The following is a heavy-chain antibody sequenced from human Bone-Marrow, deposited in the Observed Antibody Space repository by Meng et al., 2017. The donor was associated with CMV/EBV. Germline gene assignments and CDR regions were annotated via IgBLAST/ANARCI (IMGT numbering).Heavy chain of an antibody. D-gene: IGHD6-13*01. Sequence: SCATLVKPTPTLTLTGTFTGFSLSTSGVGVGWIRQPPGKALEWLALIYWNDDKRYSPSLKSRLTITKDTTKNQVVLTMTNMDPVDTATYYCAHRRGITAAAYLFDPWGQGTLVTVSS. J-gene: IGHJ5*01. CDR1: GFSLSTSGVG. CDR2: IYWNDDK. V-gene: IGHV2-5*01. CDR3: AHRRGITAAAYLFDP.